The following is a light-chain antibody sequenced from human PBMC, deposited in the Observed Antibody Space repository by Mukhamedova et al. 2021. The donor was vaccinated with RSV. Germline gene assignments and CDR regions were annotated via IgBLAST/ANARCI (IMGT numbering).Light chain of an antibody. V-gene: IGKV1-39*01. CDR3: QQSYNVPLS. CDR2: AAS. J-gene: IGKJ4*01. Sequence: WYQRRVHGKAPKLLINAASILRSGVPSRFSGSASGTDFNLTITTLQPEDFATYYCQQSYNVPLSFGGGTKVEIK.